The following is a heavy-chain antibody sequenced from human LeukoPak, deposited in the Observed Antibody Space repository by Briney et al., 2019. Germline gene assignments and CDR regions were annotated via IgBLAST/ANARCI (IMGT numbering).Heavy chain of an antibody. J-gene: IGHJ4*02. V-gene: IGHV3-66*01. D-gene: IGHD3-22*01. CDR2: IYRGGST. Sequence: GGSLRLSCAASGVTVSSNYMSWVRQAPGKGLEWVSVIYRGGSTYYADSVNGRFPISRDNSENTLFLQMKSLRAEDTAVYYCARDLTYNSDNRGYPTLLFDYWGQGSQLTVSS. CDR1: GVTVSSNY. CDR3: ARDLTYNSDNRGYPTLLFDY.